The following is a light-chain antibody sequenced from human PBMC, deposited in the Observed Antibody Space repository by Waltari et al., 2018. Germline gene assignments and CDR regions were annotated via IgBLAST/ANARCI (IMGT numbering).Light chain of an antibody. J-gene: IGLJ2*01. V-gene: IGLV3-1*01. CDR1: TLGDKY. CDR2: QDN. Sequence: SYELSQPPSMSVSPGQTASITCSGDTLGDKYASWYHQRPGQSPVLVIFQDNKRPSGIPGRFSGSNSGNTATLTISGTQAMDEADYYCQAWDSSTLVFGGGTKLTVL. CDR3: QAWDSSTLV.